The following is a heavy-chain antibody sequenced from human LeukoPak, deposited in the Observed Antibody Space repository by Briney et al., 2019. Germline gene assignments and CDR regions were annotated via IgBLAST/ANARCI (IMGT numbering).Heavy chain of an antibody. Sequence: PSETLSLTCTVSGGSISSYYWSWIRQPPGKGLERIGYIYYSGSTNYNPSLKSRVTISVDTSKNQFSLKLSSVTAADTAVYYCARVGVREVGYFDYWGQGTLVTVSS. J-gene: IGHJ4*02. CDR3: ARVGVREVGYFDY. D-gene: IGHD3-10*01. CDR2: IYYSGST. V-gene: IGHV4-59*01. CDR1: GGSISSYY.